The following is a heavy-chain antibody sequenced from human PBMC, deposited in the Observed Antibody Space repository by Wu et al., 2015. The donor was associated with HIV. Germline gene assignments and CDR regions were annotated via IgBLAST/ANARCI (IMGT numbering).Heavy chain of an antibody. V-gene: IGHV1-69*15. CDR1: GGTFSSYS. Sequence: QVQLAQSGAEVKKPGSSVRVSCKASGGTFSSYSFNWVRQAPGQGLEWMGRIIPISGTADYAQKFQGRVTITADESARTTYMELSSLRSEDTAVYFCARNTDSVATSLYSLGVWGQGTVVTVSS. D-gene: IGHD5-12*01. CDR2: IIPISGTA. CDR3: ARNTDSVATSLYSLGV. J-gene: IGHJ6*02.